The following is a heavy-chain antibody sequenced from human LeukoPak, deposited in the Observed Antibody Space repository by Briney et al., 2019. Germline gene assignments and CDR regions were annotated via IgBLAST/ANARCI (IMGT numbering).Heavy chain of an antibody. D-gene: IGHD6-13*01. V-gene: IGHV1-2*02. CDR1: GYTFTGYY. CDR2: INPNSGGT. CDR3: ARDLVMGSSWYRGFYYYYYMDV. Sequence: EASVKVSCKASGYTFTGYYMHWVRQAPGQGLEWMGWINPNSGGTNYAQKFQGRVTMTRDTSISTAYMELSRLRSDDTAVYYCARDLVMGSSWYRGFYYYYYMDVWGKGTTVTVSS. J-gene: IGHJ6*03.